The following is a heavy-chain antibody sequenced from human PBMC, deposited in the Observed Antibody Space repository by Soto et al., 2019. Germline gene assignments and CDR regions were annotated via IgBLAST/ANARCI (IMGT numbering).Heavy chain of an antibody. J-gene: IGHJ6*02. CDR2: ISGSGGST. Sequence: GGSLRLSCAASGFTFSSYAMSWVRQAPGKGLEWVSAISGSGGSTYYADSVKGRFTISRDNSKNTLYLQMNSLRAEDTAVYYCAKERHGYGYYYYGMDVWGQGTTVTVSS. CDR1: GFTFSSYA. V-gene: IGHV3-23*01. D-gene: IGHD5-18*01. CDR3: AKERHGYGYYYYGMDV.